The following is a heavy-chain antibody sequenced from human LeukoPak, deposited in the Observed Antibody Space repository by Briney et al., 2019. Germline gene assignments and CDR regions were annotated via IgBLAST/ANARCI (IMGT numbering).Heavy chain of an antibody. J-gene: IGHJ4*02. V-gene: IGHV4-30-4*01. D-gene: IGHD3-9*01. CDR2: IYYSGST. CDR1: GGSISSGDYY. Sequence: SQTLSLTRTVSGGSISSGDYYWSWIRQPPGKGLEWIGYIYYSGSTYYNPSLKSRVTISVDTSKNQFSLKLSSVTAADTAVYYCARAEESTYYDILTGCLFDYWGQGTLVTVSS. CDR3: ARAEESTYYDILTGCLFDY.